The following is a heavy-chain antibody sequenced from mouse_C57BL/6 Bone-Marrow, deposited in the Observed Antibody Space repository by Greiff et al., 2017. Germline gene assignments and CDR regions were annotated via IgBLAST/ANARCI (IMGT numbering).Heavy chain of an antibody. J-gene: IGHJ3*01. CDR3: AREYHGWFAY. D-gene: IGHD2-10*02. V-gene: IGHV1-76*01. CDR2: IYPGSGNT. Sequence: QVQLQQSGAELVRPGASVKLSCKASGYTFTDYYINWVKQRPGQGLEWIARIYPGSGNTYYNEKFKGKATLTAEKSSSTAYMQLSSLTSEDSAVYFCAREYHGWFAYWGQGTLGTVSA. CDR1: GYTFTDYY.